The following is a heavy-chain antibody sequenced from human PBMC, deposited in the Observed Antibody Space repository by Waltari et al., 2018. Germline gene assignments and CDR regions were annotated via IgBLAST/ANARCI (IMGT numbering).Heavy chain of an antibody. CDR2: IIPIFGTA. J-gene: IGHJ6*02. Sequence: QVQLVQSGAEVKKPGSSVKVSCKDSGGHFSSYAISWVRKAPGQGLEWMGGIIPIFGTANYAQKFQGRVTITADESTSTAYMELSSLRSEDTAVYYCATFTRNYYYYGMDVWGQGTTVTVSS. D-gene: IGHD3-10*01. CDR3: ATFTRNYYYYGMDV. V-gene: IGHV1-69*01. CDR1: GGHFSSYA.